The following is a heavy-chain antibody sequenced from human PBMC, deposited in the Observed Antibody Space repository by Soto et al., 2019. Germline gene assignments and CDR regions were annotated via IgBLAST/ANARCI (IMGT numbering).Heavy chain of an antibody. CDR2: IDPSDSYT. Sequence: QVPGNGLEWMGRIDPSDSYTNYSPSFQGHVTISADKSISTAYLQWSSLKASDTAMYYCARLDDFWSGYDYWGQGTLVTVSS. V-gene: IGHV5-10-1*01. J-gene: IGHJ4*02. CDR3: ARLDDFWSGYDY. D-gene: IGHD3-3*01.